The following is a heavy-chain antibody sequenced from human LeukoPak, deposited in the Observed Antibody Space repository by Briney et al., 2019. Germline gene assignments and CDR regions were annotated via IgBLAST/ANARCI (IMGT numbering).Heavy chain of an antibody. CDR3: ARVSPRFDAFDI. Sequence: ASVKVSCKASGYTFTSYDINWVRQATGQGLEWMGWMNPNSGNTGYAQKFQGRVTMTRNTSISTAYMELSSLRSEDTAVYYCARVSPRFDAFDIWGQGTMVTVPS. V-gene: IGHV1-8*01. CDR2: MNPNSGNT. J-gene: IGHJ3*02. CDR1: GYTFTSYD.